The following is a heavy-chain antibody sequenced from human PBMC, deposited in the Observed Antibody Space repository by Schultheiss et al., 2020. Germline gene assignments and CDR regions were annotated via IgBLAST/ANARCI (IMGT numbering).Heavy chain of an antibody. CDR3: AKDTPKGPQYYYYYGMDV. V-gene: IGHV3-21*01. CDR2: ISSSSSYI. J-gene: IGHJ6*02. CDR1: GFTFSSYS. D-gene: IGHD1-14*01. Sequence: GGSLRLSCAASGFTFSSYSMNWVRQAPGKGLEWVSSISSSSSYIYYADSVKGRFTISRDNAKNSLYLQMNSLRAEDTAVYYCAKDTPKGPQYYYYYGMDVWGQGTTVTVSS.